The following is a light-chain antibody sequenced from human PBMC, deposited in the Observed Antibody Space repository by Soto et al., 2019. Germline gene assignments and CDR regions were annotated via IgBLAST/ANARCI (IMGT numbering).Light chain of an antibody. J-gene: IGKJ1*01. CDR2: KAS. V-gene: IGKV1-5*03. CDR3: QQYNSYSPT. CDR1: QSISVW. Sequence: DIRMTQSASTLSASLGDRVTITCGASQSISVWLAWYQQKEGKAPNLLIYKASRLESGVPSRFSGSGSETEFNLTISGLQTGDSATYYCQQYNSYSPTFGQGTKVDIK.